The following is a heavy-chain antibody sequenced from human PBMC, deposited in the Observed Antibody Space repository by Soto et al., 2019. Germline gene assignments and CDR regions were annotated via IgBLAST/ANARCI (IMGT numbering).Heavy chain of an antibody. D-gene: IGHD3-9*01. CDR1: GFTFSSYG. Sequence: SGGSLRLSCAASGFTFSSYGMHWVRQAPGKGLEWVAVISYDGSNKYYADSVKGRFTISRDNSKNTLYLQMNSLRAEDTAVYYCAKGALYYDILTGPVYWGQGTLVTVSS. J-gene: IGHJ4*02. CDR3: AKGALYYDILTGPVY. CDR2: ISYDGSNK. V-gene: IGHV3-30*18.